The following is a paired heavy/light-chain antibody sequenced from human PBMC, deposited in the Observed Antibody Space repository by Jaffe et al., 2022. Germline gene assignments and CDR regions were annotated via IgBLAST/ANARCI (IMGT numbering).Heavy chain of an antibody. CDR1: GFSLSNARMG. Sequence: QVTLKESGPVLVKPTETLTLTCTVSGFSLSNARMGVSWIRQPPGKALEWLAHIFSNDEKSYSTSLKSRLTISKDTSKSQVVLTMTNMDPVDTATYYCARSNYDFWSGYYSLRVTARYFDYWGQGTLVTVSS. J-gene: IGHJ4*02. D-gene: IGHD3-3*01. V-gene: IGHV2-26*01. CDR3: ARSNYDFWSGYYSLRVTARYFDY. CDR2: IFSNDEK.
Light chain of an antibody. J-gene: IGLJ1*01. CDR2: DVS. V-gene: IGLV2-11*01. CDR3: CSYAGSYTPYV. Sequence: QSALTQPRSVSGSPGQSVTISCTGTSSDVGGYNYVSWYQQHPGKAPKLMIYDVSKRPSGVPDRFSGSKSGNTASLTISGLQAEDEADYYCCSYAGSYTPYVFGTGTKVTVL. CDR1: SSDVGGYNY.